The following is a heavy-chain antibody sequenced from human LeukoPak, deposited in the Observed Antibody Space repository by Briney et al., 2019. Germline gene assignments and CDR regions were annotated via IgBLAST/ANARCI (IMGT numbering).Heavy chain of an antibody. CDR1: GGSISSYY. D-gene: IGHD2/OR15-2a*01. J-gene: IGHJ4*02. CDR2: IYYSGST. CDR3: ARGRYYHFDY. V-gene: IGHV4-59*01. Sequence: SETLSLTCTVSGGSISSYYWSWIRQPPGKGLEWIGYIYYSGSTNYNPSLKSRVTISVDTSKNQFSPKLSSVTAADTAVYYCARGRYYHFDYWGQGTLVTVSS.